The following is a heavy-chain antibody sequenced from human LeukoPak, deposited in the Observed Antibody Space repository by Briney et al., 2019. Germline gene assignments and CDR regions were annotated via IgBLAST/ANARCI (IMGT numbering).Heavy chain of an antibody. J-gene: IGHJ6*02. CDR3: ARDCSGGSCHGTDYYYYGMDV. Sequence: GGSLRLSCAASGFTFSDCWMSWIRQTPGKRLEWVANIKDDGSEIYYVDSVKGRFTISRDNAKNSLYLQLNSLRAEDTAVYYCARDCSGGSCHGTDYYYYGMDVWGQGTTVTVSS. D-gene: IGHD2-15*01. V-gene: IGHV3-7*03. CDR1: GFTFSDCW. CDR2: IKDDGSEI.